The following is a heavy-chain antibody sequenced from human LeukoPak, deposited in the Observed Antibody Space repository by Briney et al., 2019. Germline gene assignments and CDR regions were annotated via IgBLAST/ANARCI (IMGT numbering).Heavy chain of an antibody. Sequence: ASVKVSCKASGGTFSSYAISWVRQAPGQGLEWMGWMNPNSGNTGYAQKFQGRVTITRNTSISTAYMELSSLRSEDTAVYYCARGVRRIRPGYYYYMDVWGKGTTVTVSS. CDR3: ARGVRRIRPGYYYYMDV. D-gene: IGHD3-10*01. CDR1: GGTFSSYA. V-gene: IGHV1-8*03. CDR2: MNPNSGNT. J-gene: IGHJ6*03.